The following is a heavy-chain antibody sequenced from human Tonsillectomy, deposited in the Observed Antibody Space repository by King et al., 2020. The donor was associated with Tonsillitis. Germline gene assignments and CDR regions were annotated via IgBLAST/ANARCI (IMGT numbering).Heavy chain of an antibody. Sequence: QITLKESGPTLVKPTQTLTLTCTFSGFSLSTSGVGVGWIRQPPGKALEWLALIYWDDDKRYSPSLKNRLTITKDTSKNGVVLTMTNMDPVDTATYYCAHRPFDGEVFDYWGQGTLVTVSS. V-gene: IGHV2-5*02. CDR2: IYWDDDK. CDR3: AHRPFDGEVFDY. CDR1: GFSLSTSGVG. D-gene: IGHD3-10*01. J-gene: IGHJ4*02.